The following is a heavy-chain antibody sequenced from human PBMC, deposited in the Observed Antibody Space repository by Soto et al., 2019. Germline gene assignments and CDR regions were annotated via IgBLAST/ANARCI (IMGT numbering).Heavy chain of an antibody. Sequence: GGSLRLSCAASGFTFSDYYMSWIRQAPGKGLEWVSYISSSGSTIYYADSVKGRFTISRDNAKNSLYLQMNSLRAEDKAVYYCAPATVKLTFDIWGQGTMVTVSS. CDR2: ISSSGSTI. V-gene: IGHV3-11*01. CDR1: GFTFSDYY. CDR3: APATVKLTFDI. J-gene: IGHJ3*02. D-gene: IGHD1-1*01.